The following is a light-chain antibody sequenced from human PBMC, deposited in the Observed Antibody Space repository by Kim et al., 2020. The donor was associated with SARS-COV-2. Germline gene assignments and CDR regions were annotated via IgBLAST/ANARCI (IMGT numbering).Light chain of an antibody. V-gene: IGLV7-46*01. Sequence: PGGTVTLTCDSRTGAVTSGHFPYWCQQKPGQAPRTLIYDTGNRHSWTPARFSGSLLGGKAALTLSAAQAEDEADYYCLLSYSDSRVFGGGTQLTVL. CDR2: DTG. CDR1: TGAVTSGHF. CDR3: LLSYSDSRV. J-gene: IGLJ2*01.